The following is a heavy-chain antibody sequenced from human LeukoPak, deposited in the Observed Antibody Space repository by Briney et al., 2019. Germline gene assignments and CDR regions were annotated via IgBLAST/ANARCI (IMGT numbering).Heavy chain of an antibody. CDR2: IYYSGST. D-gene: IGHD6-19*01. Sequence: SETLSLTCTVSGGSISSSSYYWGWIRQPPGKGLEWIVNIYYSGSTYYNPFINRRATITVDTSKSQCSLKLSSVTAADTAVYYCARLPAMAGTYFDYGGKENRVTVSS. CDR3: ARLPAMAGTYFDY. CDR1: GGSISSSSYY. J-gene: IGHJ4*02. V-gene: IGHV4-39*01.